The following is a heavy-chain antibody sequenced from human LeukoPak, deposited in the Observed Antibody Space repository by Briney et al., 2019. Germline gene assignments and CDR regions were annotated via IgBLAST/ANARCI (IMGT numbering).Heavy chain of an antibody. D-gene: IGHD3-22*01. V-gene: IGHV4-38-2*02. J-gene: IGHJ1*01. CDR2: INHSGST. CDR1: GYSISSGYY. Sequence: SETLSLTCTVSGYSISSGYYWGWIRQPPGKGLEWIGEINHSGSTNYNPSLKSRVTISVDTSKNQFSLKLSSVTAADTAVYYCARRIRPYDSSGYYYIGYFQHWGQGTLVTVSS. CDR3: ARRIRPYDSSGYYYIGYFQH.